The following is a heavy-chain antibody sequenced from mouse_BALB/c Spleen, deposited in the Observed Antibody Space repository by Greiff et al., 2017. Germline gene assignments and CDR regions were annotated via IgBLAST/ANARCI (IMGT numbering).Heavy chain of an antibody. Sequence: EVHLVESGGGLVKPGGSLKLSCAASGFTFSDYYMYWVRQKPEKRLEWVATISDGGSYTYYPDSVKGRFTISRDNAKNNLYLQMSSLRSEDTAMYYGARVHYGTSYWYFDVWGAGTTVTVSS. V-gene: IGHV5-4*02. CDR1: GFTFSDYY. CDR2: ISDGGSYT. D-gene: IGHD2-1*01. J-gene: IGHJ1*01. CDR3: ARVHYGTSYWYFDV.